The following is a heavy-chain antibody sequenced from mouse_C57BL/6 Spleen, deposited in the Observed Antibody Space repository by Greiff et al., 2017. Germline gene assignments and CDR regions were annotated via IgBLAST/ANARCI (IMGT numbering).Heavy chain of an antibody. Sequence: EVKLVESGGGLVKPGGSLKLSCAASGFTFSDYGMHWVRQAPEKGLEWVAYISSGSSTIYYADTVKGRFTISRDNAKNTLFLQMNSLRAEDTAMYYCARNYYGSSSAWFAYWGQGTLVTVSA. CDR1: GFTFSDYG. CDR2: ISSGSSTI. V-gene: IGHV5-17*01. CDR3: ARNYYGSSSAWFAY. J-gene: IGHJ3*01. D-gene: IGHD1-1*01.